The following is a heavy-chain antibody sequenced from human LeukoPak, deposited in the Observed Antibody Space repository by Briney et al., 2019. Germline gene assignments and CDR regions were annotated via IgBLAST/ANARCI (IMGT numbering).Heavy chain of an antibody. Sequence: GGSLRLSCAASGFTFSDYYMSWIRQAPGKGLEWVSYITNSGSTIYYADSVKGRFTISRDNAKNSLYLQMNSLRAEDTAVYYCAREMASYHFDYWGQGTLVTVSS. CDR3: AREMASYHFDY. V-gene: IGHV3-11*04. D-gene: IGHD5-24*01. CDR2: ITNSGSTI. J-gene: IGHJ4*02. CDR1: GFTFSDYY.